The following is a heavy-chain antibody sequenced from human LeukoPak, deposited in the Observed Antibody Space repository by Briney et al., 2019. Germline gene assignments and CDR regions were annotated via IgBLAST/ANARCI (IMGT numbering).Heavy chain of an antibody. CDR1: GYTFTSYY. Sequence: ASVKVSCKASGYTFTSYYMHWVRQAPGQGLEWMGIINPSGGSTSYAQKFQGRVTMTRDTSTSTVYMVLSRLRSDDTAVYYCARGPAGTGPSFDYWGQGTLVTVSS. CDR3: ARGPAGTGPSFDY. V-gene: IGHV1-46*01. J-gene: IGHJ4*02. D-gene: IGHD6-13*01. CDR2: INPSGGST.